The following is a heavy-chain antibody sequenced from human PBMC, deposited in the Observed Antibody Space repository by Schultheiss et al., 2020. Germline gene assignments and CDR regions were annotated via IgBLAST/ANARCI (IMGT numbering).Heavy chain of an antibody. CDR3: ARGPDYDSSGYYKY. CDR1: GFTFSDYY. Sequence: GESLKISCAASGFTFSDYYMSWIRQAPGKGLEWVSYISSSGSTIYYADSVKGRFTISRDNAKNTLFLQMNSLRAEDTAVYYCARGPDYDSSGYYKYWGQGTLVTVSS. V-gene: IGHV3-11*04. CDR2: ISSSGSTI. D-gene: IGHD3-22*01. J-gene: IGHJ4*02.